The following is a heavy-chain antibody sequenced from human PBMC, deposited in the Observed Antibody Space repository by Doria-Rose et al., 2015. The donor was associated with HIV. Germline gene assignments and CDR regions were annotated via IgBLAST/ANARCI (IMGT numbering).Heavy chain of an antibody. Sequence: SSYYWGWIRHPPGKGLESIGSIYYSGSTYYNPSLKSRVTISVDTSKNQFSLRLTSVTAADTAVYYCARGHDFWSVAHWGQGTLVTVSS. CDR3: ARGHDFWSVAH. CDR1: SSYY. J-gene: IGHJ4*02. CDR2: IYYSGST. V-gene: IGHV4-39*07. D-gene: IGHD3-3*01.